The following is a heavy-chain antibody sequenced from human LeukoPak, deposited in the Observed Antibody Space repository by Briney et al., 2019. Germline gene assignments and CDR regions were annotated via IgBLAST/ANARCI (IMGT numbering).Heavy chain of an antibody. CDR3: AKSGTAMVRDHFDY. J-gene: IGHJ4*02. V-gene: IGHV3-23*01. Sequence: GGSLRLSCAASGFTLSSYAMSWVRQGPGKGLEWVSAISVSGNTYHADSVKGRFTISRDNSKNTLYLQMNSLRAEDTAVYYCAKSGTAMVRDHFDYWGQGTLVTVSS. CDR1: GFTLSSYA. CDR2: ISVSGNT. D-gene: IGHD5-18*01.